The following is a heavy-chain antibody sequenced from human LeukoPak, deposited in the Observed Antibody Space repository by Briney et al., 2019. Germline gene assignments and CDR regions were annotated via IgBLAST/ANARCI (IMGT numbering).Heavy chain of an antibody. J-gene: IGHJ3*02. CDR1: GGSFSGYY. Sequence: SETLSLTCAVYGGSFSGYYWSWIRQPPGKGLEWIGYIYYSGSTYYNPSLKSRVTISVDTSKNQFSLKLSSVTAADTAVYYCARSRSGAFDIWGQGTMVTVSS. V-gene: IGHV4-59*12. CDR3: ARSRSGAFDI. CDR2: IYYSGST.